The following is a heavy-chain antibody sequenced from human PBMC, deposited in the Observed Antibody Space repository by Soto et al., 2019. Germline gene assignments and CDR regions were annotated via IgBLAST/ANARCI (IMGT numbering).Heavy chain of an antibody. D-gene: IGHD2-8*01. CDR1: GFTFSTYA. Sequence: GGSLRLSCAASGFTFSTYAMSWVRQAPGEGLEWVSEVSGSGDRTYYADSLKGRFTISRENSKNTLYLHMNSLRAEDTALYFCAKAKQHLIRNYYGMDVRGQGNTVTVSS. CDR2: VSGSGDRT. CDR3: AKAKQHLIRNYYGMDV. J-gene: IGHJ6*02. V-gene: IGHV3-23*01.